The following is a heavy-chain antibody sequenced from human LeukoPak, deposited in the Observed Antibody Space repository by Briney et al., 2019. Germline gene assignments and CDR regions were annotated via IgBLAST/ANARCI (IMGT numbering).Heavy chain of an antibody. J-gene: IGHJ4*02. CDR2: IYSGGST. D-gene: IGHD3-22*01. CDR3: ARGVLDYYDSSGYYISPFFDY. Sequence: GGSLRLSCAASGFTVSSNYMSWVRQAPGKGLEWVSVIYSGGSTYYADSVKGRFTISRDNSKNTLYLQMNSLRAEDTAVYYCARGVLDYYDSSGYYISPFFDYWGQGTLVTVSS. CDR1: GFTVSSNY. V-gene: IGHV3-66*01.